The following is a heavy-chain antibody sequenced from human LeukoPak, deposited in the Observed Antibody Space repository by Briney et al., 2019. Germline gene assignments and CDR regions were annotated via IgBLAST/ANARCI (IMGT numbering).Heavy chain of an antibody. V-gene: IGHV6-1*01. Sequence: SETLSLTCGISGDRVSSNDAAWSWIRQSPSRGLEWLGRTFYRSKWYYDYAPSVRSRITINPDTSKSQFSLQLDSVPPEDTAVYYCAREVAIIRGVRNWLDSWGPGILVTVSS. J-gene: IGHJ5*01. D-gene: IGHD3-10*01. CDR2: TFYRSKWYY. CDR3: AREVAIIRGVRNWLDS. CDR1: GDRVSSNDAA.